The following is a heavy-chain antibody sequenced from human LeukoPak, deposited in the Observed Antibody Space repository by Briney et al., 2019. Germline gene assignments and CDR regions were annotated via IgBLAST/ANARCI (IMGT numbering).Heavy chain of an antibody. CDR2: IYYRGST. V-gene: IGHV4-39*01. CDR1: GFTFSSYE. D-gene: IGHD5-24*01. J-gene: IGHJ5*02. CDR3: ARLPSRSDGYNYLNWFDT. Sequence: LRLSCAGSGFTFSSYEMNWVRQAPGKGLEWIGSIYYRGSTYYNPSLKGRVTISVDTSKNQFSLKLSSVTAAETAVYYCARLPSRSDGYNYLNWFDTWGQGTPVTVSS.